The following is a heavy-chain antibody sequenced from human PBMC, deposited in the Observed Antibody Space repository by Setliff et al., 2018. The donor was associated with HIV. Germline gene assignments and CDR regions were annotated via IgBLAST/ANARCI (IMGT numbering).Heavy chain of an antibody. V-gene: IGHV4-4*07. CDR3: ARPSRVNCGGDCYLFDF. Sequence: PSETLSLTCTVSGGSISCYYWSWIRKPPGKGLEWIGRIQTSGGTNNNTSLKSRVTMSVYTCKNQVSLILTSVTAADRAVYYCARPSRVNCGGDCYLFDFCGQGTPVTVSS. J-gene: IGHJ4*02. CDR1: GGSISCYY. D-gene: IGHD2-21*02. CDR2: IQTSGGT.